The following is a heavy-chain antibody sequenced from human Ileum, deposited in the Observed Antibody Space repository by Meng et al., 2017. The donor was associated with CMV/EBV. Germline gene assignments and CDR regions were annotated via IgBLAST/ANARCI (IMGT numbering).Heavy chain of an antibody. V-gene: IGHV2-5*02. Sequence: SWFSFTRGVGVGWIRQTPVKALEWLAVVFWDGDKHYSPSLKSRLTIIKDTSKNQVFLTMTNMDPVDTATFYCARTAKARTSYYDIFDSWGQGTLVTVSS. D-gene: IGHD3-22*01. J-gene: IGHJ4*02. CDR2: VFWDGDK. CDR3: ARTAKARTSYYDIFDS. CDR1: WFSFTRGVG.